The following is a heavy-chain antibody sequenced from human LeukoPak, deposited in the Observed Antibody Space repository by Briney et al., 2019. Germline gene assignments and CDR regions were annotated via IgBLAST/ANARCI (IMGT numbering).Heavy chain of an antibody. J-gene: IGHJ4*02. CDR1: GFTFSSYA. D-gene: IGHD4-17*01. Sequence: QPGGSLRLSCAASGFTFSSYAMSWVRQAPGKGLEWVAVIWYDGSNKYYADSVKGRFTISRDNSKNTLYLQMNSLRAEDTAVYYCAREESYGDYGLANWGQGTLVTVSS. CDR3: AREESYGDYGLAN. CDR2: IWYDGSNK. V-gene: IGHV3-33*08.